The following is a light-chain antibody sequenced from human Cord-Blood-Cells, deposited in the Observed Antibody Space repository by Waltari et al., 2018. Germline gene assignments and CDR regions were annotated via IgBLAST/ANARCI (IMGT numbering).Light chain of an antibody. CDR1: SSNIGSNY. V-gene: IGLV1-47*01. J-gene: IGLJ3*02. Sequence: QSVLTKPPSASGTPGQRVTISCSGSSSNIGSNYVYWYQQLTGTAPKLLIYRNNQRPSGVPDRFSGSKSGTSASLAISGLRSEDEADYYCAAWDDSLSGPVFGGGTKLTVL. CDR3: AAWDDSLSGPV. CDR2: RNN.